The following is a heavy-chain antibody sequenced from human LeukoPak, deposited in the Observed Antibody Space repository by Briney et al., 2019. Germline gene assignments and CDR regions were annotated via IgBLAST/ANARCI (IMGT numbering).Heavy chain of an antibody. J-gene: IGHJ6*02. CDR3: ARDRSPEGYYDSSHWDYYHGMDV. Sequence: SETLSLTCTVSGGSISNYYWSSIRQPPGKGLEWIGYIYYSGSTNYNPSLKSRVTISVDTSKNQFSLNLSSVTAADTAMYYCARDRSPEGYYDSSHWDYYHGMDVWGQGTTVTVSS. CDR2: IYYSGST. CDR1: GGSISNYY. D-gene: IGHD3-22*01. V-gene: IGHV4-59*01.